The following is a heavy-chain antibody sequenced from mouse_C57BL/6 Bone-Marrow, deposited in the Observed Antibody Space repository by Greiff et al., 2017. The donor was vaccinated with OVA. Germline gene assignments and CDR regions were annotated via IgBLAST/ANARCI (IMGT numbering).Heavy chain of an antibody. CDR1: GFNIKDDY. Sequence: VQLKQSGAELVRPGASVKLSCTASGFNIKDDYMHWVKQRPEQGLEWIGWIDPENGDTEYASKFQGKATITADTSSNTANLQLSSLTSEDTAVYYCTHYDPAWFAYWGQGTLVTVSA. CDR2: IDPENGDT. D-gene: IGHD2-4*01. V-gene: IGHV14-4*01. CDR3: THYDPAWFAY. J-gene: IGHJ3*01.